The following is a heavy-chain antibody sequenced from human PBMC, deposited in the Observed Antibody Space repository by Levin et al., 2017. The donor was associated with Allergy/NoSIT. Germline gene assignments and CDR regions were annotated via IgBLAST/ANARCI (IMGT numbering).Heavy chain of an antibody. J-gene: IGHJ4*02. Sequence: GESLKISCAAPGFTFSSYWMSWVRQAPGKGLEWVANIKQDGSEKYYVDSVKGRFTISRDNAKSSLYLQMNSLRAEDTAMYYCARGGGSGYYWVDYWDQGTLVTVSS. D-gene: IGHD3-22*01. V-gene: IGHV3-7*04. CDR3: ARGGGSGYYWVDY. CDR1: GFTFSSYW. CDR2: IKQDGSEK.